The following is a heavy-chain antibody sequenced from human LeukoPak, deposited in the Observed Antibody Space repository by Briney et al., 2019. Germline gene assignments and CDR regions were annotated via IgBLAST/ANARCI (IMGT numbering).Heavy chain of an antibody. D-gene: IGHD5-24*01. CDR1: GFTFSSYG. J-gene: IGHJ6*03. CDR2: IRYDGSNK. Sequence: GGSLRLSCAASGFTFSSYGMHWVRQAPGKGLEWVAFIRYDGSNKYYADSVKGRFTISRDNSKNTLYLQMNSLRAEDTAVYYCAKEGVEMATIDYYYYMDVWGKGTTVTVSS. CDR3: AKEGVEMATIDYYYYMDV. V-gene: IGHV3-30*02.